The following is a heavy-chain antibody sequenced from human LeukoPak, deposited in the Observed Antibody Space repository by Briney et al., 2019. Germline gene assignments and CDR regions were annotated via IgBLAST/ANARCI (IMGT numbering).Heavy chain of an antibody. CDR2: IRYDGSNK. V-gene: IGHV3-30*02. J-gene: IGHJ4*02. CDR3: AKEGRVGATTHFDC. D-gene: IGHD1-26*01. CDR1: GFTFSSYG. Sequence: GGSLRLSCAASGFTFSSYGMHWVRQAPGKGLEWVAFIRYDGSNKYYADSVKGRFTISRDNSKNTLYLQMNSLRAEDTAVYYCAKEGRVGATTHFDCWGQGTLVTVSS.